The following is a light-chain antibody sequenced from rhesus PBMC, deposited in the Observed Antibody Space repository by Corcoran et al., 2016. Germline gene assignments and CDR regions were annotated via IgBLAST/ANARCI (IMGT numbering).Light chain of an antibody. CDR3: QQGNSNPRT. CDR2: AAS. Sequence: DIQMTQSPSALSASVGDRVTISCRASQNIYGNLARYQQKPGKAPKLLIYAASSLQTGIPSRFSGSGSGTDCSLTISSLQPEDSAAYYCQQGNSNPRTFGQGTKVEIK. V-gene: IGKV1-44*03. J-gene: IGKJ1*01. CDR1: QNIYGN.